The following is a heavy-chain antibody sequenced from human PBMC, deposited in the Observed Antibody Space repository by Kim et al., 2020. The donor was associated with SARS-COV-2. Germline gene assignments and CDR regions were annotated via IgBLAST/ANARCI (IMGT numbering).Heavy chain of an antibody. V-gene: IGHV1-46*01. Sequence: ASVKVSCKASGYTFTSYYMHWVRQAPGQGLEWMGIINPSGGSTSYAQKFQGRVTMTRDTSTSTVYMELSSLRSEDTAVYYCARGKGAPYYDFWSGYYPPASIWFDPWGQGTLVTVSS. CDR1: GYTFTSYY. CDR2: INPSGGST. D-gene: IGHD3-3*01. CDR3: ARGKGAPYYDFWSGYYPPASIWFDP. J-gene: IGHJ5*02.